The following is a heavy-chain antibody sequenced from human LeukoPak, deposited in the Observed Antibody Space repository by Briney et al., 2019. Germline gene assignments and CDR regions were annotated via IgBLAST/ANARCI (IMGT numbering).Heavy chain of an antibody. Sequence: GSLRLSCAASGFTFSSSAVSWVRQAPGKGLEWVANIKQDGSEKYYVDSVKGRFTISRDNAKNSLYLQMNSLRAEDTAVYYCARDRYYGSGSYYKTSRYYYYYMDVWGKGTTVTVSS. CDR1: GFTFSSSA. CDR2: IKQDGSEK. V-gene: IGHV3-7*01. J-gene: IGHJ6*03. CDR3: ARDRYYGSGSYYKTSRYYYYYMDV. D-gene: IGHD3-10*01.